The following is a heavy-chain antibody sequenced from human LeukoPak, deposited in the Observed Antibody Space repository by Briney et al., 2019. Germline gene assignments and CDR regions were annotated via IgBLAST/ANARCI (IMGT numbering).Heavy chain of an antibody. CDR3: ARDRSAGYADAFDI. CDR1: GFTVSITY. D-gene: IGHD6-25*01. J-gene: IGHJ3*02. CDR2: IYSGGSA. V-gene: IGHV3-66*01. Sequence: PGGSLRLSCAASGFTVSITYMNWVRQAPGKGLEWVSVIYSGGSAYYTDSVKGRFTISRDNSTNTLYLQMNSLRPEDTAVYYCARDRSAGYADAFDIWGQGTMVSVSS.